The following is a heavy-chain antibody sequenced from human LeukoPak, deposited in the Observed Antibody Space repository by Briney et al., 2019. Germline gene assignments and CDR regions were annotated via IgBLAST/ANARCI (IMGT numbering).Heavy chain of an antibody. CDR1: GFTFSTYG. CDR3: ARGETTARFDP. CDR2: IWYDGSNK. J-gene: IGHJ5*02. V-gene: IGHV3-33*08. Sequence: GGSLRLSCAASGFTFSTYGIHWVRQAPGRGLEWVAFIWYDGSNKYYADSVKGRFTISRDNSKNTLYLQMNSLRAEDTAVYYCARGETTARFDPWGQGTLVTVSS. D-gene: IGHD5-18*01.